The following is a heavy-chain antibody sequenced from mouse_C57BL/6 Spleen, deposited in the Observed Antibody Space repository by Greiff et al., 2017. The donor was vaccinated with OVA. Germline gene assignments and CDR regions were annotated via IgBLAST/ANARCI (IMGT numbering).Heavy chain of an antibody. CDR2: ISSGSSTI. V-gene: IGHV5-17*01. Sequence: EVHLVESGGGLVKPGGSLKLSCAASGFTFSDYGMHWVRQAPEKGLEWVAYISSGSSTIYYADTVKGRFTISRDNAKNTLFLQMTSLRSEDTAMYYCARGGSSGYRFAYWGQGTLVTVSA. CDR3: ARGGSSGYRFAY. D-gene: IGHD3-2*02. J-gene: IGHJ3*01. CDR1: GFTFSDYG.